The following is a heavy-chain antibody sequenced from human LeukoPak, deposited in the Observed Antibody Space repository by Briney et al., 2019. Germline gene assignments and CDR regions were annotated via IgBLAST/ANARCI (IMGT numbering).Heavy chain of an antibody. D-gene: IGHD6-13*01. V-gene: IGHV3-33*06. CDR1: GFTFSSYG. Sequence: GGSLRLSCAASGFTFSSYGMHWVRQAPGKGLEWVAVIWYDGSNKYYADSVKGRFTISRDNSKNTLYLQMNSLRAEDTAVYYCAKRHSSSWYCFDYWGQGTLVTVSS. CDR3: AKRHSSSWYCFDY. CDR2: IWYDGSNK. J-gene: IGHJ4*02.